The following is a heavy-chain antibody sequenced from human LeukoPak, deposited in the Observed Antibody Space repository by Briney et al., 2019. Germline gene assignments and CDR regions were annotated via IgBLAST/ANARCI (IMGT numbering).Heavy chain of an antibody. CDR3: ARDGGPVVGGTNY. CDR2: INPSRGST. D-gene: IGHD1-26*01. V-gene: IGHV1-46*01. CDR1: GYTFTSYY. Sequence: ASVKVSCKSSGYTFTSYYMHWVRQAPGQGLEWMGIINPSRGSTSYAQKFQGRVTMTRDMSTSTVYMELSSLRSEDTAVYYCARDGGPVVGGTNYWGQGTLVTVSS. J-gene: IGHJ4*02.